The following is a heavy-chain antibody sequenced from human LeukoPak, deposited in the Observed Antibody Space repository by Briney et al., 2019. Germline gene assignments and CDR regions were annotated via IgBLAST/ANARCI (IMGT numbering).Heavy chain of an antibody. D-gene: IGHD6-13*01. V-gene: IGHV1-8*02. J-gene: IGHJ1*01. CDR3: ARGPGPDSWTAEYFQH. CDR1: GYSFSNYD. Sequence: ASVKVSCKPSGYSFSNYDINWVRLRQAFGQGPEWMGWMNPHRGDTGSPERFRGRISMTWDTSTSTAYLEVTDLTSDDTAVYYCARGPGPDSWTAEYFQHWGQGTLVTVSS. CDR2: MNPHRGDT.